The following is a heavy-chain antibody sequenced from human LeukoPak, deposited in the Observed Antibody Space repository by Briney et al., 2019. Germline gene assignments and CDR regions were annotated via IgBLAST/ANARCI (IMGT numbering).Heavy chain of an antibody. CDR3: ARGWIPSGSPFDY. Sequence: ASETLSLTCTVSGGSISSSSYYWGWIRQPPGEGLEWIGEINHSGSTNYNPSLKSRVTISVDTSKNQFSLKLSSVTAADTAVYYCARGWIPSGSPFDYWGQGTLVTVSS. CDR1: GGSISSSSYY. V-gene: IGHV4-39*07. CDR2: INHSGST. D-gene: IGHD1-26*01. J-gene: IGHJ4*02.